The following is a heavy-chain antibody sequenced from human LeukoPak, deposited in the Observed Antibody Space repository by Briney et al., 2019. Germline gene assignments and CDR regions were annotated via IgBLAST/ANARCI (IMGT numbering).Heavy chain of an antibody. CDR3: ARDPGIAAAGTDKTRFDY. J-gene: IGHJ4*02. D-gene: IGHD6-13*01. V-gene: IGHV3-23*01. CDR2: ISGSGGST. Sequence: AGGSLRLSCAASGFNFDDYTMHWVRQVPGKGLEWVSAISGSGGSTYYADSVKGRFTISRDNSKNTLYLQMNSLRAEDTAVYYCARDPGIAAAGTDKTRFDYWGQGTLVTVSS. CDR1: GFNFDDYT.